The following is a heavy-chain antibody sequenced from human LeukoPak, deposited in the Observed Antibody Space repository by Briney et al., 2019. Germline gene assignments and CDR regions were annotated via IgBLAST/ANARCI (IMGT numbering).Heavy chain of an antibody. J-gene: IGHJ2*01. CDR3: ARQGYSSSYFDL. CDR2: IYYSGST. D-gene: IGHD6-13*01. Sequence: SETLSLTCTVSGGSISSYYWSWIRQPPGKGLEWIGYIYYSGSTNYNPSLKSRVTISVDTSKNQFSLKLSSVIAADTAVYYCARQGYSSSYFDLWGRGTLVTVSS. V-gene: IGHV4-59*08. CDR1: GGSISSYY.